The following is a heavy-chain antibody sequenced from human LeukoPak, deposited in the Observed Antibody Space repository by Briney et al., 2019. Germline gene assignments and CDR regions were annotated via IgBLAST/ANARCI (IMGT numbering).Heavy chain of an antibody. CDR1: GFSVNGYV. D-gene: IGHD6-19*01. J-gene: IGHJ4*02. Sequence: GGSLRLSCEGSGFSVNGYVMSWVRQAPGKGLEWIAVTGGSDDNTHYADSVKGRFTISRDNSENRLFLQMNSLRPNDSALYYCTKDLMTGFSSGWYFAYWGQGTLVTVSS. CDR2: TGGSDDNT. CDR3: TKDLMTGFSSGWYFAY. V-gene: IGHV3-23*01.